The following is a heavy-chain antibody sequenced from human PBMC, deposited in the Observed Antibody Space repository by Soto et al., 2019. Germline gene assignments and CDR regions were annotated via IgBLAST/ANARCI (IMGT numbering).Heavy chain of an antibody. D-gene: IGHD1-26*01. J-gene: IGHJ4*02. CDR1: GVSIRSNNW. Sequence: SSETLSLTCAVSGVSIRSNNWWSWVRQPPGKGLEWIGEIFQSGSTNYNPSLKTRVTISVDKSKNQFSLKLSSVTAADTAVYYCARVYSGSYSDYWGQGTLVTVSS. V-gene: IGHV4-4*02. CDR2: IFQSGST. CDR3: ARVYSGSYSDY.